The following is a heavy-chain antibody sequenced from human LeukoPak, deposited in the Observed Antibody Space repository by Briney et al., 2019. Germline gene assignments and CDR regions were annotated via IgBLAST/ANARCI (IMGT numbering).Heavy chain of an antibody. CDR3: ARGKAAAGTVSWFDP. Sequence: SETLSLTCTVSGGSISSYYWSWIRQPAEKGLEWIGRIYTSGSTNYNPSLKSRVTMSVDTSKNQFSLKLSSVTAADTAVYYCARGKAAAGTVSWFDPWGQGTLVTVSS. CDR1: GGSISSYY. CDR2: IYTSGST. J-gene: IGHJ5*02. D-gene: IGHD6-13*01. V-gene: IGHV4-4*07.